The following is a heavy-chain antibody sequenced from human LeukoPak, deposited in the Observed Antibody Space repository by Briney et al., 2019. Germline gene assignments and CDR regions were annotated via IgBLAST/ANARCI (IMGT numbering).Heavy chain of an antibody. CDR2: IYHSGST. Sequence: SETLSLTCTVSGYSISSGYYWGWIRQPPGKGLEWIGSIYHSGSTYYNPSLKSRVTISVDTSKNQFSLKLSSVTAADTAVYYCARDYTTIAAAPFDYWGQGTLVTVSS. D-gene: IGHD6-13*01. J-gene: IGHJ4*02. CDR1: GYSISSGYY. CDR3: ARDYTTIAAAPFDY. V-gene: IGHV4-38-2*02.